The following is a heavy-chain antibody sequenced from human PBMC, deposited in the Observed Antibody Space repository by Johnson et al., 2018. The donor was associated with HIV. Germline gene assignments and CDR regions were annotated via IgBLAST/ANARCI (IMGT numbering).Heavy chain of an antibody. V-gene: IGHV3-23*04. CDR1: GFSFRDYA. CDR2: ISGSGGAT. Sequence: VQLVESGGGLVQPGGSLRLSCAASGFSFRDYAINWVRQSPGKGLEWVSIISGSGGATNYADSVKGRFPISSDNSKNTLYLQMHGLSAEDTSVYYCKIIKGASSLADGFVIWGQGTMVTVSS. J-gene: IGHJ3*02. CDR3: KIIKGASSLADGFVI. D-gene: IGHD3-3*02.